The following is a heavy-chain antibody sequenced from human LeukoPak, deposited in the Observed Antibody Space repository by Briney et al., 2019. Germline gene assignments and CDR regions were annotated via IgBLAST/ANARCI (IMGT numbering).Heavy chain of an antibody. V-gene: IGHV3-21*01. Sequence: GGSLRLSCAGSGFTFTDSAINWVRQAPGKGLEWVSSINNIATHSYYAASVKGRFSISRDDAKNSVYLQMHSLRAEDTAIYYCARDPTRYLRYGYFDYWGQGPQVTVSS. CDR3: ARDPTRYLRYGYFDY. CDR2: INNIATHS. J-gene: IGHJ4*02. CDR1: GFTFTDSA. D-gene: IGHD4-17*01.